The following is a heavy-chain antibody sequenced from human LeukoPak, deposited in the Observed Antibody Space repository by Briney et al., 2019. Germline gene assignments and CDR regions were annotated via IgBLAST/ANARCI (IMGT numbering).Heavy chain of an antibody. CDR3: ARRKQVAYCGGDCYPTLPTGPPDY. Sequence: GESLKISCKGSGYSFTSYWIGWVRQMPGKGLEWMGIIYPGDSDTRYSPSFQGQVTISADKSISTAYLQWSSLKASDTAMYYCARRKQVAYCGGDCYPTLPTGPPDYWGQGTLVTVSS. V-gene: IGHV5-51*01. CDR2: IYPGDSDT. J-gene: IGHJ4*02. D-gene: IGHD2-21*02. CDR1: GYSFTSYW.